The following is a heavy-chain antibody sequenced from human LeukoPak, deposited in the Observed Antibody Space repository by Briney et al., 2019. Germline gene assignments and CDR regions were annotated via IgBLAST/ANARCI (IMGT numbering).Heavy chain of an antibody. CDR3: ARGYSYGHYFDY. J-gene: IGHJ4*02. V-gene: IGHV1-2*06. Sequence: GASVNVSCKASGYTFTGFYMHWVRQAPGQGLEWMGRINPNNGGTNYAQKFQGRVTMTRDTSISTAYMELSWLRSDDTAVYYCARGYSYGHYFDYWGQGTLVTVSS. CDR2: INPNNGGT. D-gene: IGHD5-18*01. CDR1: GYTFTGFY.